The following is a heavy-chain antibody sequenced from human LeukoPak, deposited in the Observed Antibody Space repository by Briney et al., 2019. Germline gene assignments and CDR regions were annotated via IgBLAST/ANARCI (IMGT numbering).Heavy chain of an antibody. Sequence: SETLSLTCTVSGGSISSYYWSWIRQPPGKGLEWIGEINHSGSTNYNPSLKSRVTISVDTSKNQFSLKLSSVTAADTAVYYCARVRVVCSGGSCYYYYGMDVWGQGTTVTVSS. V-gene: IGHV4-34*01. CDR2: INHSGST. D-gene: IGHD2-15*01. CDR3: ARVRVVCSGGSCYYYYGMDV. CDR1: GGSISSYY. J-gene: IGHJ6*02.